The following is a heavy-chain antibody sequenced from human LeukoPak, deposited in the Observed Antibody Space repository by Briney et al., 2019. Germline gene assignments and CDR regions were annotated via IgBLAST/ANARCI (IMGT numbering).Heavy chain of an antibody. CDR2: INHSGST. Sequence: SETLSLTCAVYGGSFSGYYWSWIRQPPGKGLEWIGEINHSGSTNYNPSLKSRVTISVDTSKNQFSLNLSSVTAADTAVYYCARGYSRAYYFDYWGQGTLVTVSS. CDR1: GGSFSGYY. V-gene: IGHV4-34*01. D-gene: IGHD6-13*01. J-gene: IGHJ4*02. CDR3: ARGYSRAYYFDY.